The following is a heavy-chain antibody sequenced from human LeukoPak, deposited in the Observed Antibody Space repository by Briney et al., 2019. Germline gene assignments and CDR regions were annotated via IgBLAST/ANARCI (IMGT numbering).Heavy chain of an antibody. CDR3: ASAYYYRLPD. D-gene: IGHD3-10*01. CDR2: INSDGTT. CDR1: GYPYSRYW. V-gene: IGHV3-74*01. J-gene: IGHJ4*02. Sequence: GGSLRLSCASSGYPYSRYWMHWVRQASGKALVGVSRINSDGTTTYADSVKGRFTIARDNAKNTLYLQTNRLRAEDTGLYYCASAYYYRLPDWGQGTLVTVSS.